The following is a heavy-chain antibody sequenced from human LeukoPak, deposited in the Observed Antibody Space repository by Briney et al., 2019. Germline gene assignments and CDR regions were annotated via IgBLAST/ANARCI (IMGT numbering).Heavy chain of an antibody. Sequence: PSETLSLTCSVSDGSIKDYYWSWIRQPPGKGLEWIGYIFYSGRTNYNPSLKSRLTMSLDTSKNQFSLKLSSVTAADTAVYYCAQNYYGSGSYYYYYYMDVWGKGTTVTVSS. D-gene: IGHD3-10*01. V-gene: IGHV4-59*12. J-gene: IGHJ6*03. CDR1: DGSIKDYY. CDR2: IFYSGRT. CDR3: AQNYYGSGSYYYYYYMDV.